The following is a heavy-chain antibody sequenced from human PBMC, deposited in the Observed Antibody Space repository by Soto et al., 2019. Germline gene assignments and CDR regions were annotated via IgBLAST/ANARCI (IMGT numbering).Heavy chain of an antibody. CDR2: VSGSSGSK. CDR1: GFTFSSYA. CDR3: AKDWCSGTTCYCLEN. Sequence: EVQLLESGGGLVQPGGSLRLSCAASGFTFSSYAMSWVRQAPGKGLEWVSSVSGSSGSKSYADSVKGRFTISRDNSKSTMYLQMNSLSAEDTAVYFCAKDWCSGTTCYCLENWGQGTLVTVSS. J-gene: IGHJ4*02. V-gene: IGHV3-23*01. D-gene: IGHD1-7*01.